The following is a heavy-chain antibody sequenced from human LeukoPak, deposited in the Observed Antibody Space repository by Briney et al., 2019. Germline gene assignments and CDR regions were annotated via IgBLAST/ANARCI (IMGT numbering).Heavy chain of an antibody. J-gene: IGHJ4*02. D-gene: IGHD1-20*01. V-gene: IGHV4-38-2*02. CDR3: ARDTSPGITGTY. Sequence: NPSETLSLTCTVSGYSITNGYYWGWIRQPPGKGLEWIGSIYHDGRIDYNPSLKSRVTILRDTSNDQFSLKLSSVTAADTAMYYCARDTSPGITGTYWGQGTLVTVSS. CDR2: IYHDGRI. CDR1: GYSITNGYY.